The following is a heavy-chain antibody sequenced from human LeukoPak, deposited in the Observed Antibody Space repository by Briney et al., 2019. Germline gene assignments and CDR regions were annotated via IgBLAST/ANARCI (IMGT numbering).Heavy chain of an antibody. J-gene: IGHJ6*03. Sequence: GGSLRLSCAASGFTFSINSMNWVGRAPGRGLGWVSYISRSSSFIYYADSAKGRFTISRDNAKNSLYLQMNSLRAEDTGVYYCAKFDYGPSYYSMDVWGKGTTVTVSS. CDR2: ISRSSSFI. V-gene: IGHV3-21*01. CDR1: GFTFSINS. D-gene: IGHD4/OR15-4a*01. CDR3: AKFDYGPSYYSMDV.